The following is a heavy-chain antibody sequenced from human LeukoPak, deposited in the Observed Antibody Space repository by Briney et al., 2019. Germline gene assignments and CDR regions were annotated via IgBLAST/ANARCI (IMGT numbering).Heavy chain of an antibody. Sequence: GESLKISCKGSGYNFTNHWIGWVRHMPGKGLQWMGIIYPGDSDTGYNPSFEGQVIISADKSMSNAYLQWSSLKASDTAMYYCARQIQGPRGCSGYSCYSAPFDYWGQGTLVTVSS. D-gene: IGHD2-15*01. CDR3: ARQIQGPRGCSGYSCYSAPFDY. CDR1: GYNFTNHW. V-gene: IGHV5-51*01. J-gene: IGHJ4*02. CDR2: IYPGDSDT.